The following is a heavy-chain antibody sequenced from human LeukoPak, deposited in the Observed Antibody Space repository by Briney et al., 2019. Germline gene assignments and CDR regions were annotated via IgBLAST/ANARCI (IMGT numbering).Heavy chain of an antibody. D-gene: IGHD1-26*01. CDR1: GYSISSGYY. Sequence: SETLSLNCTVSGYSISSGYYWGWIRQPPGEGLEWIGSIYHSGSTYYNPSLKSRVTISVDTSKNQFSLKLSCVTAADTAVYYCARVPIVGATGSWFDPWGQGTLVTVSS. V-gene: IGHV4-38-2*02. CDR2: IYHSGST. J-gene: IGHJ5*02. CDR3: ARVPIVGATGSWFDP.